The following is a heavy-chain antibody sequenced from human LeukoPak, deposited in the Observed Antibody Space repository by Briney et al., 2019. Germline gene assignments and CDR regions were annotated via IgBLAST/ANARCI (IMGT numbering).Heavy chain of an antibody. CDR2: ISGSGGST. CDR3: AKGGYCSSTSCCDFDY. V-gene: IGHV3-23*01. D-gene: IGHD2-2*01. Sequence: QAGGSLRLSCAASGFTFSNCAMSWVRQAPGKGLEWVSAISGSGGSTYYADSVKGRFTISRDNSKNTLYLQMNSLRAEDTAVYYCAKGGYCSSTSCCDFDYWGQGTLVTVSS. J-gene: IGHJ4*02. CDR1: GFTFSNCA.